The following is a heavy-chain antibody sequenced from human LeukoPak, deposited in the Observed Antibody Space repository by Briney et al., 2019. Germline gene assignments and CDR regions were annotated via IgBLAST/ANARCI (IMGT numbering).Heavy chain of an antibody. CDR2: INHSGST. Sequence: SETLSLTCAVYGGSFSGYYWSWIRQPPGKGLEWIGEINHSGSTNYNPPLKSRVTISVDTSKNQFSLKLSSVTAADTAVYYCARPTYDYVWGSYRFSAFDIWGQGTMVTVSS. V-gene: IGHV4-34*01. CDR3: ARPTYDYVWGSYRFSAFDI. J-gene: IGHJ3*02. CDR1: GGSFSGYY. D-gene: IGHD3-16*02.